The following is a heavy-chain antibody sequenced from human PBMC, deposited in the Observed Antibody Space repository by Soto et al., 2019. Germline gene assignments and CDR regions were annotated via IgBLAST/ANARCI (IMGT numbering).Heavy chain of an antibody. CDR1: GGSISSGGYY. CDR2: IYYSGST. CDR3: ARLGGANYYYGMDV. J-gene: IGHJ6*02. D-gene: IGHD3-16*01. V-gene: IGHV4-31*03. Sequence: QVQLQESGPGLVKPSQTLSLTCTVSGGSISSGGYYWSWIRQHPGKGLEWIGYIYYSGSTYYNQSLKGRVPISVDTSKNQFSLKLSSVTAADTAVYYCARLGGANYYYGMDVWGQGTTVTVSS.